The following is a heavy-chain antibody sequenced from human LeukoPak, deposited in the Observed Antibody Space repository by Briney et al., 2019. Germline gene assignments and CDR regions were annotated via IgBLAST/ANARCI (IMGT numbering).Heavy chain of an antibody. CDR1: GFTFSTYW. Sequence: GGSLRLSCAASGFTFSTYWMSWVRQAPGKGLEWVANIRQDGSEKYYVDSVKGRFTISRDNTKNSLYLQMNSLRAEDTAVYYCAKNYGWFDPWGQGTLVTVSS. CDR3: AKNYGWFDP. CDR2: IRQDGSEK. V-gene: IGHV3-7*03. D-gene: IGHD1-7*01. J-gene: IGHJ5*02.